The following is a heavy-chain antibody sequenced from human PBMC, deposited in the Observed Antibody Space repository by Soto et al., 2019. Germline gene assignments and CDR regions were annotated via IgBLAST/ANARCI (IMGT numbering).Heavy chain of an antibody. CDR1: GYTFTTYV. J-gene: IGHJ6*02. Sequence: QVQLVQSGAEVKKPGASVKVSCKASGYTFTTYVMHWVRQAPGQRLEWMGWLNAGNDNTEYSQKLQGRVTITRDTSASTVYMELSSLSSEDTAVYYCARVGQNYYGMAVWGQGTTVTVSS. V-gene: IGHV1-3*01. D-gene: IGHD3-3*01. CDR3: ARVGQNYYGMAV. CDR2: LNAGNDNT.